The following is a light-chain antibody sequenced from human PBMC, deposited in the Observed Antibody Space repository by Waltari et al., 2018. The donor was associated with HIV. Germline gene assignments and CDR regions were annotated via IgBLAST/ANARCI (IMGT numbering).Light chain of an antibody. CDR1: STNIGAGTD. V-gene: IGLV1-40*01. J-gene: IGLJ2*01. Sequence: QSMLTQPPSETDTADNRVTKSPTENSTNIGAGTDIHWYQQLPGTAPKLLIYGNSNRPSGVPDRFSGSKSGTSASLAITGLQAEDEADYYCQSYDSSLSGVVFGGGTKLTVL. CDR2: GNS. CDR3: QSYDSSLSGVV.